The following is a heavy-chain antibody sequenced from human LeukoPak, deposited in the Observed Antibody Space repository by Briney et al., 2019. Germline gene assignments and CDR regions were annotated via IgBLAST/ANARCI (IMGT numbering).Heavy chain of an antibody. CDR1: GYTFTGYY. D-gene: IGHD3-3*01. CDR2: INPNSGGK. V-gene: IGHV1-2*02. J-gene: IGHJ4*02. CDR3: ARDLRSGYYDY. Sequence: GASVKLSCKASGYTFTGYYLHWVRQAPGQGLEWMGWINPNSGGKNYAQKFQGRVTMTRDTSISTAYMELSRLTSDDTAVYYCARDLRSGYYDYWGQGTLVTVTS.